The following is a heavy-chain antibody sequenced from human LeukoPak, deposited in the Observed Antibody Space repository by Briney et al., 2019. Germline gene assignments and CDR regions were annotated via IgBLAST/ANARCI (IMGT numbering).Heavy chain of an antibody. V-gene: IGHV4-59*07. CDR3: ARVSSGSGFYYGMDV. J-gene: IGHJ6*02. CDR1: GGSMSSYY. Sequence: PSDTLSLTCNVTGGSMSSYYWSWIRQPPGKGLEWIGYIYYSGSTNYNPSLKSRVTISVDTSKNQFSLKLSSVTAADTAVYYCARVSSGSGFYYGMDVWGQGTTVTVSS. D-gene: IGHD3-10*01. CDR2: IYYSGST.